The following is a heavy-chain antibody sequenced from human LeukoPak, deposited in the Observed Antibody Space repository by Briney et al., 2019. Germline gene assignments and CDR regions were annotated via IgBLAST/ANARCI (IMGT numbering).Heavy chain of an antibody. D-gene: IGHD3-22*01. Sequence: PSETLSLTCTVSGGSIGWDYWSWIRQSAGKGLKWIGRIYKSGSTNYNPSFRRRVTMSVDTSKNQFSLHVTSVTAADTAVYYCAREEYFQDSNGYSYYFHSWGQGSLVTVSS. V-gene: IGHV4-4*07. J-gene: IGHJ4*02. CDR3: AREEYFQDSNGYSYYFHS. CDR2: IYKSGST. CDR1: GGSIGWDY.